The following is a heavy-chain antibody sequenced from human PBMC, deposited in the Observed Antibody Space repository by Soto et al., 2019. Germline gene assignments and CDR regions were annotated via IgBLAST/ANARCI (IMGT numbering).Heavy chain of an antibody. CDR3: ARVLGGDGYKGGPLDM. D-gene: IGHD3-16*01. V-gene: IGHV3-33*01. J-gene: IGHJ3*02. Sequence: QVHLVESGGGVVQPGRSLRLSCVGSGFTFSSNGIHWVRQAPGKGLEWVAVVWYDGINKYYADSVKGRFTISKDNSKKTGDLQLDSLSADDTAMCDSARVLGGDGYKGGPLDMWGQGTMVTVSS. CDR1: GFTFSSNG. CDR2: VWYDGINK.